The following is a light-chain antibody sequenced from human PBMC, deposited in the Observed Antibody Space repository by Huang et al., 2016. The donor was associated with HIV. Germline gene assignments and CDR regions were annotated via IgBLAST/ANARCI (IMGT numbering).Light chain of an antibody. CDR1: QVISSF. J-gene: IGKJ3*01. Sequence: AIQMTQSPSSLSASPGDRITIACRASQVISSFLAWYQQKPGRPPKLLIHTASLLQSGVPSRFNATGSGIDFTLTVTCLQSEDFASYYCQQYYSHSTFGPGTKV. CDR2: TAS. CDR3: QQYYSHST. V-gene: IGKV1-8*01.